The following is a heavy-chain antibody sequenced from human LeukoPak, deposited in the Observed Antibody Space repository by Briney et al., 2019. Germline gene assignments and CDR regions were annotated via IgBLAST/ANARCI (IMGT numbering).Heavy chain of an antibody. V-gene: IGHV4-39*07. CDR2: IYYSGST. CDR1: GDSISSSSYY. CDR3: ARSLLYSNYGPRRARFDP. J-gene: IGHJ5*02. Sequence: SETLSLTCTVSGDSISSSSYYWGWIRQPPGKGLEWIGSIYYSGSTYYNPSLKSRVTISVDTSKNQFSLKLSSVTAADTAVYYCARSLLYSNYGPRRARFDPWGQGTLVTVSS. D-gene: IGHD4-11*01.